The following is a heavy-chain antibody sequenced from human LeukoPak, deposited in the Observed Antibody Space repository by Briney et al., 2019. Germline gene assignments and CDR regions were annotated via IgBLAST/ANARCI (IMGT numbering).Heavy chain of an antibody. CDR2: MNPNSGGT. Sequence: ASVKVSCKASGYTFTSYDINWVRQATGQGLEWMGWMNPNSGGTNYAQKFQGRVTMTRDTSISTAYMELSRLRSDDTAVYYCARERSEEWVSIDYWGQGTLVTVSS. V-gene: IGHV1-2*02. D-gene: IGHD3-3*01. J-gene: IGHJ4*02. CDR1: GYTFTSYD. CDR3: ARERSEEWVSIDY.